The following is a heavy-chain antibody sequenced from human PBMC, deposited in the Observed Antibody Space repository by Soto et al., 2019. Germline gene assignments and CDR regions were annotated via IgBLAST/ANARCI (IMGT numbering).Heavy chain of an antibody. Sequence: SETLSLTCTVSGGSXSSYYWSWIRQPPGKGLEWIGYIYYSGSTNYNPSLKSRVTISVDTSKNQFSLKLSSVTAADTAVYYCARGNALRYFDWLFHDYWGQGTLVTVSS. CDR3: ARGNALRYFDWLFHDY. CDR1: GGSXSSYY. V-gene: IGHV4-59*01. J-gene: IGHJ4*02. D-gene: IGHD3-9*01. CDR2: IYYSGST.